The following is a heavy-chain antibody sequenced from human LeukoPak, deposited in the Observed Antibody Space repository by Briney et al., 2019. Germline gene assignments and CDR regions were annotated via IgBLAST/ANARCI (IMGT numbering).Heavy chain of an antibody. CDR3: ARDNIVVVVDYYYYGMDV. CDR2: IYTSGST. V-gene: IGHV4-4*07. CDR1: GGSISSYY. J-gene: IGHJ6*02. Sequence: PSETLSLTCTVSGGSISSYYCSWIRQPAGKGLEWIGRIYTSGSTNYNPSLKSRVTMSVDTSKNQFSLKLSSVTAADTAVYYCARDNIVVVVDYYYYGMDVWGQGTTVTVSS. D-gene: IGHD2-15*01.